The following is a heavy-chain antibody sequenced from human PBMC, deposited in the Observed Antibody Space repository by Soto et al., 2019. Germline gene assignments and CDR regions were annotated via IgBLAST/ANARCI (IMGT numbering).Heavy chain of an antibody. J-gene: IGHJ6*02. D-gene: IGHD3-10*01. V-gene: IGHV4-4*02. CDR1: GGSISSSNW. CDR2: IYHSGST. Sequence: QVQLQESGPGLVKPSGTLSLTCAVSGGSISSSNWWSWVRQPPGKGLEWIGEIYHSGSTNYNPSHKSGITISVDKSKNQFSLKLSSVTAADTAVYYCARVFRDRYYGMDVWGQGTTVTVSS. CDR3: ARVFRDRYYGMDV.